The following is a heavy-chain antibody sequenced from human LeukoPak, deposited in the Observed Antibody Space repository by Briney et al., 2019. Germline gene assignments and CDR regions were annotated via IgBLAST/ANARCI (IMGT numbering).Heavy chain of an antibody. Sequence: PPETLSHTRAHHGESFSGAFSCGIRHPPREGGECGSEINHSGSTNYNPSLKSRVSISVDTSKNQFSLKLSSVTAADTAVYYWARWRRVGATSGFDYWGQGTLVTAS. CDR1: GESFSGAF. V-gene: IGHV4-34*01. CDR3: ARWRRVGATSGFDY. D-gene: IGHD1-26*01. CDR2: INHSGST. J-gene: IGHJ4*02.